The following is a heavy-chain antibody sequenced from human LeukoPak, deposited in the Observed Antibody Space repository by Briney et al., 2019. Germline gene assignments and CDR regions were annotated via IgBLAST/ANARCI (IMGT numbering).Heavy chain of an antibody. D-gene: IGHD1-26*01. Sequence: ASVKVSCKASGYTFTGYWHWVRQAPGQGLEWMGRINPNSGGTDYAQNFQGRVIMTRDTSISTAYMELSSLRSDDTAVYYCARFLSGSHDAFDIWGQGTMVTVSS. J-gene: IGHJ3*02. CDR3: ARFLSGSHDAFDI. V-gene: IGHV1-2*06. CDR1: GYTFTGYW. CDR2: INPNSGGT.